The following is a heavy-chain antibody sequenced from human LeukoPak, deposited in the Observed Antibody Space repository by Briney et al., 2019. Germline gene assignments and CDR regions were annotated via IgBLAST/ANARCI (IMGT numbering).Heavy chain of an antibody. CDR1: GFTFSSSV. J-gene: IGHJ4*02. D-gene: IGHD5-24*01. V-gene: IGHV3-64D*06. CDR3: VSSRNGFNSPFDY. CDR2: ITTNGRRT. Sequence: GGSLRLSCSASGFTFSSSVMHWVRQAPGKGLEYVSAITTNGRRTYYADSVKGRFTISRDNSKNTLYLQMSSLRVEDTAVYYCVSSRNGFNSPFDYWGQGTLVTVSS.